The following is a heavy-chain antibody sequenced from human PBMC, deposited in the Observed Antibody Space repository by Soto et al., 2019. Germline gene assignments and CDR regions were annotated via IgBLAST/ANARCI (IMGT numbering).Heavy chain of an antibody. V-gene: IGHV1-24*01. CDR1: GYTLTELS. J-gene: IGHJ4*02. D-gene: IGHD3-9*01. CDR3: ATSKYYDILTGIDY. Sequence: ASVKVSCKVSGYTLTELSMHWVRQAPGKGLEWMGGFDPEDGETIYAQKFQGRVTMTEDTSTDTAYMELSSLRSEDTAVYYCATSKYYDILTGIDYWGQGTLVTVSS. CDR2: FDPEDGET.